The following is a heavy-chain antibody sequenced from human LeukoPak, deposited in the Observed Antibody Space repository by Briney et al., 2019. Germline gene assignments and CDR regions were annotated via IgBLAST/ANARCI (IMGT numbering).Heavy chain of an antibody. CDR3: ARVRYYGSGDYYGMDV. J-gene: IGHJ6*02. D-gene: IGHD3-10*01. V-gene: IGHV3-11*04. Sequence: GEALRLSCAASGFTLSDFYMSWFRQAPGKGLEWISYISHRGDSIFYADSVKGRFTISRDNAKNSLYLQMNSLRAEDTAVYYCARVRYYGSGDYYGMDVWGQGTTVTVSS. CDR1: GFTLSDFY. CDR2: ISHRGDSI.